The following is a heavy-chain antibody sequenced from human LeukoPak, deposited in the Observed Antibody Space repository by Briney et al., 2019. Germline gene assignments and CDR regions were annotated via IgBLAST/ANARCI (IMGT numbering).Heavy chain of an antibody. CDR2: IYADGRT. CDR1: GLTVSTNY. Sequence: PGGSLRLSCAASGLTVSTNYFSWVRQAPGKGLEWVSVIYADGRTYYADSVKGRFTISRDNSKNTLSLQMNRLRAEDTAVYHCARDPTSMVTMGDYWGQGTLVTVSS. J-gene: IGHJ4*02. D-gene: IGHD4-17*01. CDR3: ARDPTSMVTMGDY. V-gene: IGHV3-53*01.